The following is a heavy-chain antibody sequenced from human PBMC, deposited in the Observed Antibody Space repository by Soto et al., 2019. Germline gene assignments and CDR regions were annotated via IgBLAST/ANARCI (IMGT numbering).Heavy chain of an antibody. D-gene: IGHD3-22*01. CDR1: GFTFSSYG. CDR2: ISYDGSNK. Sequence: QVQLVESGGGVVQPGRSLRLSCAASGFTFSSYGMHWVRQAPGKGLEWVAVISYDGSNKYYADSVKGRFTISRDNSKNTLYRQMNSLRAEDTAVYYCAKDGRNYYDSSGYDDLTFDYWGQGTLVTVSS. J-gene: IGHJ4*02. V-gene: IGHV3-30*18. CDR3: AKDGRNYYDSSGYDDLTFDY.